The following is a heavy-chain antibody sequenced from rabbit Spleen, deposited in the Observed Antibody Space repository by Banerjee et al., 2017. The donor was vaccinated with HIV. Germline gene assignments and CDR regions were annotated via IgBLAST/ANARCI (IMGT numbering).Heavy chain of an antibody. V-gene: IGHV1S45*01. CDR2: INVVTGKA. CDR1: GFSFSNKAV. CDR3: ARDLTYVIGGNFGW. D-gene: IGHD1-1*01. J-gene: IGHJ4*01. Sequence: QEQLVESGGGLVKPEGSLKLSCTASGFSFSNKAVMCWVRQAPGKGLEWIACINVVTGKAVYSTWAQGRFSFSKTSSTTVTLQMTSRTAADAATYFFARDLTYVIGGNFGWWGQGTLVTVS.